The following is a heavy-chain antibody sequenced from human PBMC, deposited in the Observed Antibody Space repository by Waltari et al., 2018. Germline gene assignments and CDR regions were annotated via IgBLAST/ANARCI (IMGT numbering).Heavy chain of an antibody. CDR1: GYSISSGYY. D-gene: IGHD3-9*01. J-gene: IGHJ5*02. CDR2: IYHSGSS. V-gene: IGHV4-38-2*01. Sequence: QVQLQESGPGLVKPSETLSLTCAVSGYSISSGYYWGWIRQPPGNGLEWIGSIYHSGSSYDTPPLESRVTISVDTSKNQFSLKRISVTAADTAVYYCASHQRYFNWFDPWGQGTLVTVSS. CDR3: ASHQRYFNWFDP.